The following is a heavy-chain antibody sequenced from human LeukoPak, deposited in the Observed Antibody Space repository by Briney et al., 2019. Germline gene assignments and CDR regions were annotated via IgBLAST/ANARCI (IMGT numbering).Heavy chain of an antibody. CDR3: AREPSETTVTTGS. J-gene: IGHJ5*02. CDR1: RGSISSTNSY. CDR2: VYYTGTT. V-gene: IGHV4-39*07. D-gene: IGHD4-17*01. Sequence: SETLSLTCNVYRGSISSTNSYWGWIRQAPGKGLEWLGNVYYTGTTYYNPSLKSRLTISVDTSNNQFSLRLSSVTAADTAIYYCAREPSETTVTTGSWGQWTLVIVSS.